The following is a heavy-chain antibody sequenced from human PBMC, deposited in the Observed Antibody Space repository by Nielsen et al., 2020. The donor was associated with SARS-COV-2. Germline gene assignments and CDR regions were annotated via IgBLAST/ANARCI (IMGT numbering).Heavy chain of an antibody. CDR2: MNTNTGDP. J-gene: IGHJ5*02. CDR3: ARGGIALVRGTPERFDP. CDR1: GYTFSHYV. D-gene: IGHD3-10*01. V-gene: IGHV7-4-1*02. Sequence: VSCKASGYTFSHYVINWVRQAPGQGLEWMGWMNTNTGDPMYAQDFTGRFVFSLDSSVSTAYLHISGLKPEDTAVYYCARGGIALVRGTPERFDPWGQGTLVTVSS.